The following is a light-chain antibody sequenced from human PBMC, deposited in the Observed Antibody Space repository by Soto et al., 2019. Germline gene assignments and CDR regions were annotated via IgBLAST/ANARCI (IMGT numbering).Light chain of an antibody. CDR1: QSVSSY. CDR2: DAS. V-gene: IGKV3-11*01. J-gene: IGKJ4*01. CDR3: QQYGSSPLT. Sequence: EIVLTQSPATLSLSPGERATLSCRASQSVSSYLAWYQQKPGQAPRLLIYDASNRATGIPDRFSGSGSGTDFILTISRLEPEDFAVYYCQQYGSSPLTFGGGTKVEIK.